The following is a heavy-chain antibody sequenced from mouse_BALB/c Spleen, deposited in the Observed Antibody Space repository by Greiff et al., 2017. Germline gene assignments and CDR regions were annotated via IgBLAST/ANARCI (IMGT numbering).Heavy chain of an antibody. D-gene: IGHD1-2*01. V-gene: IGHV5-12-2*01. Sequence: EVKLVESGGGLVQPGGSLKLSCAASGFTFSSYTMSWVRQTPEKRLEWVAYISNGGGSTYYPDTVKGRFTISRDNAKNTLYLQMSSLKSEDTAMYYCATLTTATYFDVWGAGTTVTVSS. CDR2: ISNGGGST. CDR3: ATLTTATYFDV. J-gene: IGHJ1*01. CDR1: GFTFSSYT.